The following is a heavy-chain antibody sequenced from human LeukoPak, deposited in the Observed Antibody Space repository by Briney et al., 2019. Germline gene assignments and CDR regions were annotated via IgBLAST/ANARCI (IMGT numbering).Heavy chain of an antibody. D-gene: IGHD3-16*01. Sequence: ASVKVSCKASGYTFTSYDLNWLRQATGQGPEWMGWMNPNSGATGYAQKFQGRVTMTRSASINTAYMELSNLRSEDTAVYYCARAPRSFGFDYWGQGTLVTVSS. CDR3: ARAPRSFGFDY. V-gene: IGHV1-8*01. J-gene: IGHJ4*02. CDR2: MNPNSGAT. CDR1: GYTFTSYD.